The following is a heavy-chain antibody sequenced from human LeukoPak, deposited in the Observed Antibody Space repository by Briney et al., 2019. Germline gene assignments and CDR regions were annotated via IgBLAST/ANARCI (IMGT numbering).Heavy chain of an antibody. V-gene: IGHV3-30*18. CDR2: ISYDGSNK. Sequence: LTGGSLRLSCAASGFTFSSYGMHWVRQAPGKGLEWVAVISYDGSNKYYADSVKGRFTISRDNSKNTLYLQMNSLRAEDTAVYYCAKLYDWLLSSSDYWGQGTLVTVSS. CDR1: GFTFSSYG. D-gene: IGHD3-9*01. CDR3: AKLYDWLLSSSDY. J-gene: IGHJ4*02.